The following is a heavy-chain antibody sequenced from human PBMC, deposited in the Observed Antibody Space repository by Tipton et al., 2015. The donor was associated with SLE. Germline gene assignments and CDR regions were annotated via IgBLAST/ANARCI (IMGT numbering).Heavy chain of an antibody. CDR1: GASVSSHY. CDR3: ARDFGLDTGDGGY. V-gene: IGHV4-59*02. J-gene: IGHJ4*02. Sequence: TLSLTCTVSGASVSSHYWSWIRQPPGKGLEWIGYIYYSGSANYNPSLRSRVTISLDTSKNQFSLHLTSVTAADTAMYYCARDFGLDTGDGGYWGQGTLVTVSS. D-gene: IGHD7-27*01. CDR2: IYYSGSA.